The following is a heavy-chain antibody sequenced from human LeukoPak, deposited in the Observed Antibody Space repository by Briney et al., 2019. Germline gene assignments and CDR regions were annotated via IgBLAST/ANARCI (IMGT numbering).Heavy chain of an antibody. CDR1: GFTFSSYA. D-gene: IGHD3-16*01. J-gene: IGHJ4*02. CDR3: AKDQSVMITTPLDY. V-gene: IGHV3-23*01. Sequence: GSLRLSCAASGFTFSSYAMSWVRQAPGKGLEWLSGISGSGGSTYHADAVKGRFTISRDNFKNTLYLQMNSLRAEDTALYYCAKDQSVMITTPLDYWGQGTLVTVSS. CDR2: ISGSGGST.